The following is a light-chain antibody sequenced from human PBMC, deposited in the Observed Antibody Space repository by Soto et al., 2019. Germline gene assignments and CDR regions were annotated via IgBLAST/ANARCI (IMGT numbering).Light chain of an antibody. CDR3: SSYTGSSTPV. J-gene: IGLJ3*02. CDR1: SSDVGGYNY. CDR2: VVS. Sequence: QSALTQPASVSGSPGQSITISCTGTSSDVGGYNYVSWYQHHPGKAPKLMIYVVSNRPSGVSNRFSGSKSGNTASLTISGLQAEDEADYYCSSYTGSSTPVFGGGTKLTVL. V-gene: IGLV2-14*01.